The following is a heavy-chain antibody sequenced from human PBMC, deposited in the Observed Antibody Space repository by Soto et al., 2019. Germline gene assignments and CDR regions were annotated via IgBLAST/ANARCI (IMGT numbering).Heavy chain of an antibody. D-gene: IGHD3-22*01. J-gene: IGHJ4*02. V-gene: IGHV4-39*07. CDR1: GGSISSSSYY. CDR3: ARVSTYYFDSSGSYTSDY. Sequence: SETLSLTCTVSGGSISSSSYYWGWIRQPPGKGLEWIGSIYYSGSTNYNPSLKSRVIISIDTSKNQFSLKLISVTAADTAVYYCARVSTYYFDSSGSYTSDYWGQGTLVTVSS. CDR2: IYYSGST.